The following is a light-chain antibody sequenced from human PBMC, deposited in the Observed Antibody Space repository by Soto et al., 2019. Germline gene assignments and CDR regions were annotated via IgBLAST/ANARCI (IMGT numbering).Light chain of an antibody. V-gene: IGKV1-39*01. Sequence: DIQMTQSPSSLSASVGDRVTITCRASQSISSYLNWYQQKPGKAPKLLIYGASSLQSGVPSRFSGSVSGTAFTLTISSLQPEDFATYYCQQSYSSPITFGQGTRLEIK. CDR2: GAS. CDR3: QQSYSSPIT. CDR1: QSISSY. J-gene: IGKJ5*01.